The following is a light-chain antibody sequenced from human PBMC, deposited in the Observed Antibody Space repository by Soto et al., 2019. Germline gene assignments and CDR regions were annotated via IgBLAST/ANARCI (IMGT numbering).Light chain of an antibody. CDR2: DDR. CDR1: NIASKS. CDR3: HVWDSGSVV. V-gene: IGLV3-21*02. J-gene: IGLJ2*01. Sequence: SYELTQPPSVSVAPGQTASISGGGNNIASKSVHWYQQKPGQAPVMVIYDDRDRPSGIPSRFSGSNSGNTATLTVSRVAAGDEADYFCHVWDSGSVVFGGGTKLTVL.